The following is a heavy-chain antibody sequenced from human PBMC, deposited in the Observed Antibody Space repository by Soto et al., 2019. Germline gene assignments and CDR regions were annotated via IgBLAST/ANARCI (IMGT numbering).Heavy chain of an antibody. CDR1: GFTFNSHG. Sequence: QVLLVESGGGMVQPGGSLTLSCVGSGFTFNSHGMHWVRQAPGKGLEWVAVISYDGSNKYYEESVKGRFTISRDNSRNTVYLQLNSLRAEDTALYYCAQDRTAILAEVSWLESWGQGTLVTVSA. D-gene: IGHD5-12*01. CDR2: ISYDGSNK. V-gene: IGHV3-30*18. CDR3: AQDRTAILAEVSWLES. J-gene: IGHJ5*02.